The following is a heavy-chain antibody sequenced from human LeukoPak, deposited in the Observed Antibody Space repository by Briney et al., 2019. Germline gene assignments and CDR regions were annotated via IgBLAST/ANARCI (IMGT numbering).Heavy chain of an antibody. J-gene: IGHJ4*02. Sequence: SETLSLTCTVSGGSISSYYWGWIRQPPGKGPEWIGYIYYSGSTNYNPSLKSRVTISVDTSKNQFSLKLSSVTAADTAVYYCARGNLGATPFDYWGQGTLVTVSS. CDR1: GGSISSYY. D-gene: IGHD1-7*01. V-gene: IGHV4-59*01. CDR3: ARGNLGATPFDY. CDR2: IYYSGST.